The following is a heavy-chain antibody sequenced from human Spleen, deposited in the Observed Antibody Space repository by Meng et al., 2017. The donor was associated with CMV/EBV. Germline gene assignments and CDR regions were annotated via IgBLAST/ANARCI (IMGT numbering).Heavy chain of an antibody. CDR1: GYTFTSYG. CDR3: ARDRPGYCSGGSCPGDYYYGMDV. J-gene: IGHJ6*02. Sequence: ASVKVSCKASGYTFTSYGISWVRQAPGQGLEWMGWISAYNGNTNYAQKLQGRVTMTTDTSTSTAYMELRSLRSDDTAVYYCARDRPGYCSGGSCPGDYYYGMDVCGQGTTVTVSS. CDR2: ISAYNGNT. V-gene: IGHV1-18*01. D-gene: IGHD2-15*01.